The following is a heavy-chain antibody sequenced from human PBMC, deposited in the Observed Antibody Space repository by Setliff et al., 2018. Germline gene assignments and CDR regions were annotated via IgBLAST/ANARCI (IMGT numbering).Heavy chain of an antibody. Sequence: GESLKISCAASGFTFSSYSMNWVRQAPGKGLEWVSSSSSSGRYRYYADSLKGRFTISRDNAKSSLYLHVDSLRAEDTAVYYCARNYYDSGDHLPFYYYYMDAWGEGTTVTVSS. CDR3: ARNYYDSGDHLPFYYYYMDA. D-gene: IGHD3-22*01. CDR2: SSSSGRYR. V-gene: IGHV3-21*01. CDR1: GFTFSSYS. J-gene: IGHJ6*03.